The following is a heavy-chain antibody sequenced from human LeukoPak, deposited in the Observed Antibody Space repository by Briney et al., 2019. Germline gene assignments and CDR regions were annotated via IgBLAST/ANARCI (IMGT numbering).Heavy chain of an antibody. D-gene: IGHD5-12*01. J-gene: IGHJ5*02. CDR1: GYSISSGYY. Sequence: PSETLSLTCTVSGYSISSGYYWGWIRQPPGKGLEWIGSIYHSGSTYYNPSLKSRVTISVDTSKNQFSLKLSSVTAADTAVYYCAGSGYDWFDPWGQGTLVTVSS. CDR2: IYHSGST. V-gene: IGHV4-38-2*02. CDR3: AGSGYDWFDP.